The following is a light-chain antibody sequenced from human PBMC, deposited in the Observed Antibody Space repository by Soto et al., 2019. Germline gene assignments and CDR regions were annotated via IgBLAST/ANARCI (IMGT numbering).Light chain of an antibody. CDR1: QGISSY. Sequence: DLQLTQSPSFLSASVGDRVTITCRASQGISSYLAWYQQKPGKAPKLLIYAASTLQSGVPSRFSGSGSGTGFTLTISSLQPEDFATYYCQQLNTSPYTFGQGTKLEIK. J-gene: IGKJ2*01. CDR2: AAS. V-gene: IGKV1-9*01. CDR3: QQLNTSPYT.